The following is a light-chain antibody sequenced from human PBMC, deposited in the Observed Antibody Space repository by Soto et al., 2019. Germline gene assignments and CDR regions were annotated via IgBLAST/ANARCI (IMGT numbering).Light chain of an antibody. CDR3: QQYNNWPLYT. Sequence: EIVMTQSPATLSLSPGERATLSCRASQSVSSNLAWYQQKPGQAPRLLIYGASTRATGSPARFSGSGSGTEFTLTISSLQSEDFAVYYCQQYNNWPLYTFGQGTKVDIK. V-gene: IGKV3-15*01. CDR2: GAS. CDR1: QSVSSN. J-gene: IGKJ2*01.